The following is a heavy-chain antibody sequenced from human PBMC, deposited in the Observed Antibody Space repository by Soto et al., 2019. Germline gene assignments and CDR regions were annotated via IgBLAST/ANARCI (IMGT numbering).Heavy chain of an antibody. V-gene: IGHV4-59*01. D-gene: IGHD5-12*01. Sequence: PSETLSLTCTVSGGSISSFYWSWIRQPPGKGLEWIGHIYYSGSTNYNPSLKSRVTISVDTSKNQFSLKLSSVTAADTAVYYCARVEMATIGSPSYWYFNLWGCGTLVTVSS. CDR1: GGSISSFY. CDR3: ARVEMATIGSPSYWYFNL. J-gene: IGHJ2*01. CDR2: IYYSGST.